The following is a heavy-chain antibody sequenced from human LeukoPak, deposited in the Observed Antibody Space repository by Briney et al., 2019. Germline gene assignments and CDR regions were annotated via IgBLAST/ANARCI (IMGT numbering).Heavy chain of an antibody. CDR1: GFTFSSYA. D-gene: IGHD3-10*01. CDR2: ISGSGGST. J-gene: IGHJ4*02. V-gene: IGHV3-23*01. CDR3: AKASKDALLWFGELLYGLYFDY. Sequence: PGGSLRLSCAASGFTFSSYAMSWVRQAPGKGLEWVSAISGSGGSTYYADSVKGRFTISRDNSKNTLYLQMNSLRAEDTAVYYCAKASKDALLWFGELLYGLYFDYWGQGTLVTVSS.